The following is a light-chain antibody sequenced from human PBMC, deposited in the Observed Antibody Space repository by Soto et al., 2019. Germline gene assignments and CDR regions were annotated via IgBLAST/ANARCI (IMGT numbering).Light chain of an antibody. CDR3: QQSYNAPRT. CDR2: AAS. V-gene: IGKV1-39*01. J-gene: IGKJ1*01. CDR1: PSISNS. Sequence: DIQMTQSPYSLSASVGDMVTITCRASPSISNSLNWYQQKPGKAPRLLIHAASSLQSGVPSRFSGSGSGTDFTLTISSLQPEDFAIYYCQQSYNAPRTFGPGTKVEIK.